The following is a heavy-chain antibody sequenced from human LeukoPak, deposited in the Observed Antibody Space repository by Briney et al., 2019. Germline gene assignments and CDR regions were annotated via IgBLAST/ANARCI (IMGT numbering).Heavy chain of an antibody. D-gene: IGHD2-21*02. Sequence: PGGSLRLSCSASGFTFTTYAMSWVRQAPGKGLEWVSAISGSGSSTYYADSVKGRFTISRDNSKNTLYLQMNSLRAEDTAVYYCAKNGPYCGGDCYLDAFDIWGQGTMVTVSS. CDR3: AKNGPYCGGDCYLDAFDI. V-gene: IGHV3-23*01. CDR2: ISGSGSST. CDR1: GFTFTTYA. J-gene: IGHJ3*02.